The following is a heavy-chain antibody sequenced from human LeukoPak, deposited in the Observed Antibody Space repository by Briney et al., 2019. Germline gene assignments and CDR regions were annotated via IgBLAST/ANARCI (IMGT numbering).Heavy chain of an antibody. V-gene: IGHV1-69*04. CDR1: GGTFSSYA. Sequence: RVASVKVSCKASGGTFSSYAISWVRQAPGQGLEWMGRIIPILGIANYAQKFQGRVTITADKSTSTAYMELSSLRSEDTAVYYCARGGPCGYGNWFDPWGQGTLVTVSS. CDR3: ARGGPCGYGNWFDP. J-gene: IGHJ5*02. CDR2: IIPILGIA. D-gene: IGHD3-22*01.